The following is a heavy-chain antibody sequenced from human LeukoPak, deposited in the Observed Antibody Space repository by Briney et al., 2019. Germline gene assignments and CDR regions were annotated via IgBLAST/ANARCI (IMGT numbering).Heavy chain of an antibody. Sequence: GGSLRLSCAASGFTFSSYGMHWVRQAPGKGLEWVAVISYDGSNKYYADSVKGRFTISRDNSKNTLYLQMNSLRVDDTAVYFCARDHHGTGSYFEYWGQGILVTVSS. D-gene: IGHD3-10*01. V-gene: IGHV3-30*03. CDR1: GFTFSSYG. CDR2: ISYDGSNK. J-gene: IGHJ4*02. CDR3: ARDHHGTGSYFEY.